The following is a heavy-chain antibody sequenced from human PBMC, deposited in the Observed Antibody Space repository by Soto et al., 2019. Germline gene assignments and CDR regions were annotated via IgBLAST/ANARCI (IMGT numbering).Heavy chain of an antibody. J-gene: IGHJ6*02. V-gene: IGHV5-51*01. Sequence: GGSLKISCKVSGYNFTGYWIGWVRQVPGKGLEWMGIIYPHDSHTKYSPSFQGQVTISADKSSSTAYLQWSSLKASDTAMYYCARRGGYYFYYGMDVWGQGTTVTVSS. CDR3: ARRGGYYFYYGMDV. CDR2: IYPHDSHT. CDR1: GYNFTGYW.